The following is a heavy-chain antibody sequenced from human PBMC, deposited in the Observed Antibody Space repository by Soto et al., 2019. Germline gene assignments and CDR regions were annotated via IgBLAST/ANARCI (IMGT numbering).Heavy chain of an antibody. CDR2: IYYRGNA. V-gene: IGHV4-39*01. CDR3: ARLEGLATISYYFDF. Sequence: QLQLQESGPGLVKPSETLSLMCSVSDDSINSDKYYWGWIRQPPGKGLEWIGSIYYRGNAYYNPSLQTRVTISLDKSKSQFSLNLNSVTAADSAVYFCARLEGLATISYYFDFWGPGALVTVSS. D-gene: IGHD3-9*01. CDR1: DDSINSDKYY. J-gene: IGHJ4*02.